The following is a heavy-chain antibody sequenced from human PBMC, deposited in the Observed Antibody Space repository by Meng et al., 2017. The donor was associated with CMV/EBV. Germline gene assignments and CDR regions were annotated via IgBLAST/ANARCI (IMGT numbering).Heavy chain of an antibody. CDR2: ISSSGSYI. Sequence: GGSLRLSCAASGFTFSSYSMNWVRQAPGKGLEWVSSISSSGSYIYYADSVKGRFTISRDNAKNSLYLQMNSLRAEDTAVYYCARTPYDFWSGYGPLNARGCMDVWGQGTTVTVSS. J-gene: IGHJ6*02. D-gene: IGHD3-3*01. CDR3: ARTPYDFWSGYGPLNARGCMDV. V-gene: IGHV3-21*01. CDR1: GFTFSSYS.